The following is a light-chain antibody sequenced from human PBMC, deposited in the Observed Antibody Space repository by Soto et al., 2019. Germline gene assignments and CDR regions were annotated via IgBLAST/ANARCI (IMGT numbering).Light chain of an antibody. CDR3: QQRSNWPT. J-gene: IGKJ5*01. CDR2: DAS. Sequence: IELTQSPATLSLSPGERATLSCRASQSISFYLTWYQHKPGQAPRLLIYDASNRATGIPARFSGSGYGTDFTLTISSLEPEDFAVYYCQQRSNWPTFGQGTRLEI. V-gene: IGKV3-11*01. CDR1: QSISFY.